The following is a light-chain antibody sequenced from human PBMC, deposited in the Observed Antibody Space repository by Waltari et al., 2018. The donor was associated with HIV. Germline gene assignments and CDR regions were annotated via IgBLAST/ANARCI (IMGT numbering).Light chain of an antibody. CDR1: SSDIGSYDS. Sequence: QSALTQPPSVSGSPGQSVTISCTGTSSDIGSYDSVSWYQQPPGTAPKLMMSEVNNRPSGVPDRFSGSKSGNTASLTISGLQAEDEADYFCSSYTINSTLVFGGGTKVTVL. CDR3: SSYTINSTLV. CDR2: EVN. J-gene: IGLJ2*01. V-gene: IGLV2-18*02.